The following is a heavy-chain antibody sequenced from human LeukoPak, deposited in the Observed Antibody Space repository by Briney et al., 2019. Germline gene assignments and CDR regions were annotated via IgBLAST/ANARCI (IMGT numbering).Heavy chain of an antibody. V-gene: IGHV3-64*01. Sequence: GGSLRLSCAASGFTFSSYAMHWVRQAPGKGLEYVSAISSNGGSTYYANSVKGRFTISRDNSKNTLYLQMGSLRAEDMAVYYCAKDRSSGWYYYFDYWGQGTLVTVSS. CDR3: AKDRSSGWYYYFDY. CDR2: ISSNGGST. D-gene: IGHD6-19*01. CDR1: GFTFSSYA. J-gene: IGHJ4*02.